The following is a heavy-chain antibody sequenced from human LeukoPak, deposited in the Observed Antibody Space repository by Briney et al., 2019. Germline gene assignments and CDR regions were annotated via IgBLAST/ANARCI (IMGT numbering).Heavy chain of an antibody. J-gene: IGHJ4*02. CDR2: IIGGAGGT. Sequence: GGSLRLSCAASGFSFSSHGMSWVRQAPGNGLEWVSGIIGGAGGTYYADSVKGRFTISRDSSKNTLYLQMNSLRAEDTAVYYCTHGSMYQLDYWGQGTLVTVSS. CDR3: THGSMYQLDY. V-gene: IGHV3-23*01. D-gene: IGHD2-2*01. CDR1: GFSFSSHG.